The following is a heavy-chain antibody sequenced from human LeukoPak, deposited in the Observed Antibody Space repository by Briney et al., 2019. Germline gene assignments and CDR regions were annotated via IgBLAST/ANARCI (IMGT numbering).Heavy chain of an antibody. J-gene: IGHJ4*02. V-gene: IGHV3-21*01. CDR3: AREHCSGGTCYFDY. Sequence: GGSLRLSCVVSGFTFSSYSMNWVRQAPGKGLEWVSSISSSSSDIYYADSVKGRFTIYRDNAKNSLYLQVNSLRAEETAVYYCAREHCSGGTCYFDYWGQGALVTVSS. CDR2: ISSSSSDI. D-gene: IGHD2-15*01. CDR1: GFTFSSYS.